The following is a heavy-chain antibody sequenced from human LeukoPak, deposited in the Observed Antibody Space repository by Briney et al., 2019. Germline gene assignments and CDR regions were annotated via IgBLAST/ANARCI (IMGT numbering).Heavy chain of an antibody. V-gene: IGHV3-53*01. Sequence: GGSLRLSCAASGFSVSSNYTSWVRQAPGKGLEWVSFIYSGGRTYYADSVKGRFTISRDNSKKTLYLQMNSLRAEDTAVYYCARASRNSYDILTGYSVDAFDIWGQGTMVTVSS. CDR1: GFSVSSNY. CDR2: IYSGGRT. CDR3: ARASRNSYDILTGYSVDAFDI. J-gene: IGHJ3*02. D-gene: IGHD3-9*01.